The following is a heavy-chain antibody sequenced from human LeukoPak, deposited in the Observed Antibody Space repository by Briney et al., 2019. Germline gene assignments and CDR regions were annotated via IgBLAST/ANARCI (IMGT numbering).Heavy chain of an antibody. Sequence: KPSETPSPPRTVSGGSINCFYWSWVRQPPGEGLEWIGYTYYSGSTNYNPSLKSRVTISVDTSKNQFSLKLSSVTAADTAAYYCASLHGYGSGRSWGQGTLVTVSS. J-gene: IGHJ5*02. CDR3: ASLHGYGSGRS. CDR2: TYYSGST. CDR1: GGSINCFY. V-gene: IGHV4-59*08. D-gene: IGHD3-10*01.